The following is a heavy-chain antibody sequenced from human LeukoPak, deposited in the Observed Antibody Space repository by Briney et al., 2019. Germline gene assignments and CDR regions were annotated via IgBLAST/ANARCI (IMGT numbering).Heavy chain of an antibody. CDR1: GGSISSNY. V-gene: IGHV4-59*08. J-gene: IGHJ4*02. D-gene: IGHD1/OR15-1a*01. CDR3: ARRLRTCYFDY. Sequence: SETLSLTCTVSGGSISSNYWSWIRQPPGKGLEWIGFIYYSGSTNYNPSLKSRVTISVDTSKNQFSLRLSSVTAADTAVYYCARRLRTCYFDYWGQGTLVTVSS. CDR2: IYYSGST.